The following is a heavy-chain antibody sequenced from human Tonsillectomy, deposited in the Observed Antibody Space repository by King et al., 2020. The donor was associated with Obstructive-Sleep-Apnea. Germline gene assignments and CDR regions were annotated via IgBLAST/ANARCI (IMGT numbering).Heavy chain of an antibody. D-gene: IGHD2-2*02. CDR3: ARDRGYIPDY. J-gene: IGHJ4*02. CDR2: INSDENST. CDR1: GFTFSNSW. V-gene: IGHV3-74*01. Sequence: VQLVESGGGLVQPGGSLRLSCAASGFTFSNSWRHWVRQAPGTGLVWVSHINSDENSTNYADPVKGRFTIARDNAKNTVYLQMHSLRAEDTAVYYCARDRGYIPDYWGQGTLVTVSS.